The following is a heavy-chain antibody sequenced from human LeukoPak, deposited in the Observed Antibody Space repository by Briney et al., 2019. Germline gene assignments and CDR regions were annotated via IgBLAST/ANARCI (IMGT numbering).Heavy chain of an antibody. CDR2: IYDSGST. CDR3: ASGLRYGSGSYYSIWFDP. V-gene: IGHV4-30-4*01. D-gene: IGHD3-10*01. Sequence: PSQTLSLTCTVSGGSISSGDYYWSWIRQPPGKGLEWIGYIYDSGSTYYNPSLKSRVTISVDTSKNQFSLKLSSVTAADTAVYYCASGLRYGSGSYYSIWFDPWGQGTLVTVSS. J-gene: IGHJ5*02. CDR1: GGSISSGDYY.